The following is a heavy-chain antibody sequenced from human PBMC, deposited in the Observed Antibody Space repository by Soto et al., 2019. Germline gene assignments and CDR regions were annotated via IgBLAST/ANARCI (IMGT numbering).Heavy chain of an antibody. Sequence: SETLSLTCTVSGGSISSSSYYWGWIRQPPGKGLEWIGSIYYSGSTYYNPSLKSRVTISVDTSKNQFSLKLSSVTAADTAVYYCARLSYSSGWYFDYWGQGTLVTVSS. D-gene: IGHD6-19*01. CDR2: IYYSGST. J-gene: IGHJ4*02. V-gene: IGHV4-39*01. CDR3: ARLSYSSGWYFDY. CDR1: GGSISSSSYY.